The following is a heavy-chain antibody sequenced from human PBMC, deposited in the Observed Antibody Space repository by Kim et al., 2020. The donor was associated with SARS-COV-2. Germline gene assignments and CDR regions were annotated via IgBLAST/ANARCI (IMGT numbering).Heavy chain of an antibody. CDR3: ARGTAGGCHDC. CDR1: GGSFSGYH. D-gene: IGHD2-21*02. Sequence: SETLSLTCAVYGGSFSGYHWNWIRQPPGKGLEWIGKINHSGSTNYNPNLTIRVTITLDTYTNQFSLKLTSGSAADTAVYYCARGTAGGCHDCWGQGCMVT. CDR2: INHSGST. V-gene: IGHV4-34*01. J-gene: IGHJ4*02.